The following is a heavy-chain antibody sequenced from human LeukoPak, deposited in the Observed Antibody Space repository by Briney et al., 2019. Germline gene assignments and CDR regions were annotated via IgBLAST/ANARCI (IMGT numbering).Heavy chain of an antibody. V-gene: IGHV4-59*01. D-gene: IGHD3-22*01. Sequence: SETLSLTCAVSGDSIIGSYWSWIRQAPGKGLEWIGYIYYSVDTDYNPSLKSRVTISVDMSKKQISLRLTSVTAADTAVYYCARRRYYDSSGYNPAYYFDYWGQGILVTVSS. CDR3: ARRRYYDSSGYNPAYYFDY. CDR2: IYYSVDT. CDR1: GDSIIGSY. J-gene: IGHJ4*02.